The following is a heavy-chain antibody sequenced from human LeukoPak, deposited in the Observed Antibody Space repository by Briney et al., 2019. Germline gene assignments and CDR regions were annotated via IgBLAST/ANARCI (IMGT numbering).Heavy chain of an antibody. CDR2: IYYSGST. CDR1: GGSISSYY. CDR3: ARDYGDHRVDY. V-gene: IGHV4-59*01. Sequence: KPSETLSLTCTVSGGSISSYYWSWIRQPPGKGLEWIGYIYYSGSTNYNPSLKSRVTISVDTSKNQFSLKLSSVTAADTAVYYCARDYGDHRVDYWGRGTLVTVSS. D-gene: IGHD4-17*01. J-gene: IGHJ4*02.